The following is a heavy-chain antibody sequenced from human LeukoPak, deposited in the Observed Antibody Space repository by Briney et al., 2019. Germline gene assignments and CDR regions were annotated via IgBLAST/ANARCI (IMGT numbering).Heavy chain of an antibody. V-gene: IGHV3-7*03. CDR1: GFTFSHSW. CDR2: IKEDGSSQ. CDR3: ARDVGDPKRITMVRGVISSYYGMDV. J-gene: IGHJ6*02. Sequence: GGSLRLSCVASGFTFSHSWMTWVRQAPGKGLEWVGHIKEDGSSQNYADSVKGRFTISRDNAKNSLYLQMNSLRAEDTAVYYCARDVGDPKRITMVRGVISSYYGMDVWGQGTTVTVSS. D-gene: IGHD3-10*01.